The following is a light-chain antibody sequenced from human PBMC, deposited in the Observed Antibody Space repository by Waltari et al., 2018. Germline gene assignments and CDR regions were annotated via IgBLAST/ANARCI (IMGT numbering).Light chain of an antibody. Sequence: TLSLSPGERATLSCRASQSVSRALAWYQQKPGQAPRLLIYGASNRATGIPDRFSGSGSGTDFSLTISRLDPEDVAVYYCQHYERLPATFGQGTKVEIK. V-gene: IGKV3-20*01. J-gene: IGKJ1*01. CDR3: QHYERLPAT. CDR1: QSVSRA. CDR2: GAS.